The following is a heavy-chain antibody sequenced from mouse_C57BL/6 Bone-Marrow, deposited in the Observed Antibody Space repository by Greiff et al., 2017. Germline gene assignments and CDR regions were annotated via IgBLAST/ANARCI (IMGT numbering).Heavy chain of an antibody. CDR1: GYTFTSYW. V-gene: IGHV1-69*01. CDR3: ASEGLLRAWFAY. Sequence: QVQLQQPGAELVMPGASVKLSCKASGYTFTSYWMHWVKQRPGQGLEWIGEIDPSDSYTNYNQKFKGKSTLTVDKSSSTAYMQLSSLTSEDSAVYYCASEGLLRAWFAYWGQGTLVTVSA. J-gene: IGHJ3*01. CDR2: IDPSDSYT. D-gene: IGHD1-1*01.